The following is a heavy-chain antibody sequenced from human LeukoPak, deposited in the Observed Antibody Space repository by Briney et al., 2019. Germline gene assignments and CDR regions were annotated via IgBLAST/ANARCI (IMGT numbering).Heavy chain of an antibody. D-gene: IGHD5-18*01. Sequence: PGGSLRLSCAASGFTFSSYWMNWVRQAPGKGLEWVANIKEDGSEKYYVDSVKGRFTISRDNAENSLYLQMNSLRAEDTAVYYCAKASRRQLWYNWFDPWGQGTLVTVSS. CDR3: AKASRRQLWYNWFDP. V-gene: IGHV3-7*03. CDR1: GFTFSSYW. CDR2: IKEDGSEK. J-gene: IGHJ5*02.